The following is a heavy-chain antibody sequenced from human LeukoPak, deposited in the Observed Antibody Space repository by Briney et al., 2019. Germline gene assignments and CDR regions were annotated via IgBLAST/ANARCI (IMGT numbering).Heavy chain of an antibody. V-gene: IGHV4-34*01. J-gene: IGHJ6*03. CDR2: INHSGST. CDR1: GGSINSYY. D-gene: IGHD3-16*01. CDR3: ARRFYGYYYYYMDV. Sequence: SETLSLTCTVSGGSINSYYWSWIRQPPGKGLEWIGEINHSGSTNYNPSLKSRVTISVDTSKNQFSLKLSSVTAADTAVYYCARRFYGYYYYYMDVWGKGTTVTVSS.